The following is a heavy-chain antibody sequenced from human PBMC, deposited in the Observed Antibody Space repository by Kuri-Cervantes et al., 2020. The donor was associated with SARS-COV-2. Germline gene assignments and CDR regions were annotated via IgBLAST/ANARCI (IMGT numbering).Heavy chain of an antibody. Sequence: GGSLRLSCKGSGYSFTSYWISWVRQMPGKGLEWMGRIDPSDSYTNYSPSFQGHVTISADKSISTAYLQWSSLKASGTAMYYGARDMTYYYYGMDVWGQGTTVTDSS. V-gene: IGHV5-10-1*01. J-gene: IGHJ6*02. CDR3: ARDMTYYYYGMDV. CDR2: IDPSDSYT. CDR1: GYSFTSYW.